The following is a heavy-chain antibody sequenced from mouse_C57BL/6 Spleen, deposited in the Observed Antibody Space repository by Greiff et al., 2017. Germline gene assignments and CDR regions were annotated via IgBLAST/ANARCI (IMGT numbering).Heavy chain of an antibody. D-gene: IGHD1-1*01. CDR1: GYTFTDYE. V-gene: IGHV1-15*01. Sequence: QVQLKQSGAELVRPGASVTLSCKASGYTFTDYEMHWVKQTPVHGLEWIGAIDPETGGTAYNQKFKGKAILTADKSSSTAYMELRSLTSEDSAVYYCTRLVIYYYGLRYMDYWGQGTSVTVSS. CDR2: IDPETGGT. J-gene: IGHJ4*01. CDR3: TRLVIYYYGLRYMDY.